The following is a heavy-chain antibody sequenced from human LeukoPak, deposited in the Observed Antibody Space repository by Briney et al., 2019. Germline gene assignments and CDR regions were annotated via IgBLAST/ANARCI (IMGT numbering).Heavy chain of an antibody. CDR3: ARGDDSGYYDYFDY. J-gene: IGHJ4*02. D-gene: IGHD3-22*01. CDR2: IYTGGNT. CDR1: GFTVDSNY. V-gene: IGHV3-53*01. Sequence: GGPLRLSCAASGFTVDSNYLSWVRQAPGKGLEWVSTIYTGGNTYYAASVKGRFTISRDFSKNTVFLHMNSLRAEDTAMYYCARGDDSGYYDYFDYWGQGALVTVSS.